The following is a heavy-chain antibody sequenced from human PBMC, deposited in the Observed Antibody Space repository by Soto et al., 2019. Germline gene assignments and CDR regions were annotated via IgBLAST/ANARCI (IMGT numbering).Heavy chain of an antibody. D-gene: IGHD6-13*01. CDR2: INHSGST. CDR1: GGSISSGGYS. V-gene: IGHV4-30-2*01. Sequence: SETLSLTCAVSGGSISSGGYSWSWIRQPPGKGLEWIGYINHSGSTNYNPSLKSRVTISVDTSKNQFSLKLSSVTAADTAVYYCAALGPSIAAAGNFDYWGQGTLVTVS. J-gene: IGHJ4*02. CDR3: AALGPSIAAAGNFDY.